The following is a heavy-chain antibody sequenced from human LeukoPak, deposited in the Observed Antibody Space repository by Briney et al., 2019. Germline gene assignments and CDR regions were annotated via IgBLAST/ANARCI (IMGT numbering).Heavy chain of an antibody. CDR2: IYYSGST. Sequence: PSETLSLTXTVSGGSISSSSYYWGWIRQPPGKGLEWIGSIYYSGSTYYNPSLKSRVTISVDTSKNQFSLKLSSVTAADTAVYYCAFVSRWSSSSPLDYWGQGTLVTVSS. CDR1: GGSISSSSYY. CDR3: AFVSRWSSSSPLDY. J-gene: IGHJ4*02. D-gene: IGHD6-6*01. V-gene: IGHV4-39*01.